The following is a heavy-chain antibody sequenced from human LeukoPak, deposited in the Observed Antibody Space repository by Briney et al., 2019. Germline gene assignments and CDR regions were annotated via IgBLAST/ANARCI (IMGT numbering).Heavy chain of an antibody. CDR1: GFRISIND. Sequence: GGSLRLSCAVSGFRISINDMSWVRQAPGKGLQWVSMMYIDGNRYYADSVKGRFTISRDNSKNTLFLQMDSLRADDTAVYYCARVHFYYMDIWGKGTTVTISS. D-gene: IGHD5/OR15-5a*01. CDR2: MYIDGNR. CDR3: ARVHFYYMDI. J-gene: IGHJ6*03. V-gene: IGHV3-53*01.